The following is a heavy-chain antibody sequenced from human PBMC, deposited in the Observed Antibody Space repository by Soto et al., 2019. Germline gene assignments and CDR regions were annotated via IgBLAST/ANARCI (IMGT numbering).Heavy chain of an antibody. V-gene: IGHV4-30-4*01. CDR2: CSSYTAAY. CDR3: ARGYYESSDYFVGSSIFDY. J-gene: IGHJ4*02. D-gene: IGHD3-22*01. CDR1: GYSVARGYYC. Sequence: SETLSLTCTVSGYSVARGYYCWSWIRHPPGKGLERIAYCSSYTAAYYYNPSLKSRMTMSSGTTQNPLYLTLTSAAAAAAAVYYCARGYYESSDYFVGSSIFDYWGQGSLVTVSS.